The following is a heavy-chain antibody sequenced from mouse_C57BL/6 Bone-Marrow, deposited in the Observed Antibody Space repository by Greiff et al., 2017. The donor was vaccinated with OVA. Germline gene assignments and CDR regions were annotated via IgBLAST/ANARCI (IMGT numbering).Heavy chain of an antibody. V-gene: IGHV5-12*01. CDR3: ASSGDY. Sequence: EVQLEESGGGLVQPGGSLKLSCAASGFTFSDYYMDWVRQTPEKRLEWVAYICNCDGNTYYTETVKCQFTISRDNATNTLYLQMSRLTSEDTAMYYCASSGDYWGQGTSVTVSS. J-gene: IGHJ4*01. CDR1: GFTFSDYY. CDR2: ICNCDGNT.